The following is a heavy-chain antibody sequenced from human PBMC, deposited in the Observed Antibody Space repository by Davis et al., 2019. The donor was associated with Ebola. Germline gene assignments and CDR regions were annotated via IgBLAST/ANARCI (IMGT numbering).Heavy chain of an antibody. CDR3: ARLERYYFDGSNYYSLSSFDS. CDR2: MYYSGST. V-gene: IGHV4-39*02. J-gene: IGHJ4*02. CDR1: GGSISSSAYY. Sequence: PSETLSLTCTVSGGSISSSAYYWGWIRQPPGKGLEFIGSMYYSGSTYFNPSLKTRVTISVDTSKNHFTLKLSSVTAADTAVYYCARLERYYFDGSNYYSLSSFDSWGQGTLVTVSS. D-gene: IGHD3-22*01.